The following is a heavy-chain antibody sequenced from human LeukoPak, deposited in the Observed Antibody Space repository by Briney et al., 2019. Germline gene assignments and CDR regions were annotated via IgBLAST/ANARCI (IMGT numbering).Heavy chain of an antibody. J-gene: IGHJ4*02. V-gene: IGHV1-69*13. CDR3: ARDGVGSSSSGDY. Sequence: SVKVSCKASGGTFSSYAISWVRQAPGQGLEWMGGIIPIFGTANYAQKFQGRVTITADESTSTAYMELSSLRSEDTAVYYCARDGVGSSSSGDYWGQGTLVTVSS. D-gene: IGHD6-6*01. CDR1: GGTFSSYA. CDR2: IIPIFGTA.